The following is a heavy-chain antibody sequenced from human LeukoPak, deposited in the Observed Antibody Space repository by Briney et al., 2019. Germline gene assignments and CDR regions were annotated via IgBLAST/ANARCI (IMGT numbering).Heavy chain of an antibody. V-gene: IGHV4-34*01. CDR2: VNHSGRA. D-gene: IGHD2-15*01. J-gene: IGHJ4*02. Sequence: SETLSLTCAVYGGSFSGHYWSWIRQPPGKGLEWIGEVNHSGRASYNPSLKSRVTISADTSKNQFSLRLSSVTAADTAVYYCARHSDDCSGSTCYDYWGQGTLVSVSS. CDR1: GGSFSGHY. CDR3: ARHSDDCSGSTCYDY.